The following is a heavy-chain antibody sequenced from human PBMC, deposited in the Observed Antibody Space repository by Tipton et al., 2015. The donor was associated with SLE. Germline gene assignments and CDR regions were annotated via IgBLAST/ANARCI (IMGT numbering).Heavy chain of an antibody. J-gene: IGHJ4*02. Sequence: TLSLTCAVSGYFISSGYYWGWIRQPPGKGLEWIGRIYHSGSTNYNPFLKSRVTISVDTSKNQFSLKLSSVTAPDTAVYYCASDTSRSFDNWGQGTLDTVSS. CDR1: GYFISSGYY. CDR3: ASDTSRSFDN. D-gene: IGHD2-2*01. CDR2: IYHSGST. V-gene: IGHV4-38-2*01.